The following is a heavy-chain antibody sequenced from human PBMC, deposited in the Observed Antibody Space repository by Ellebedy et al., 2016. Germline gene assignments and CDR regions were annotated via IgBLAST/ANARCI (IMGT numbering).Heavy chain of an antibody. J-gene: IGHJ3*01. CDR1: GGSISSGGYS. Sequence: SQTLSLTCAVSGGSISSGGYSWSWIRQPPGKGLEWIGYIYYNGNTYYNPPLESRLTISIDRSKNQFSLNLSSVTAADTAAYYCARAFYLSAFDVWGQGTPVTVSS. CDR3: ARAFYLSAFDV. V-gene: IGHV4-30-2*01. CDR2: IYYNGNT. D-gene: IGHD2/OR15-2a*01.